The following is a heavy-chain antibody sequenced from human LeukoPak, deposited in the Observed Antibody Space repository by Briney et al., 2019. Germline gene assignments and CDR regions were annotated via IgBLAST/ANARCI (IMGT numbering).Heavy chain of an antibody. CDR3: ARGGYSSGWYFDY. D-gene: IGHD6-19*01. V-gene: IGHV1-2*02. Sequence: ASVKVSCKASGYTFTGYYMHWVRQAPGQGLEWMGWINPNSGGTNYAQKFQGRVTMTGDTSISTAYMELSRLRSDDTAVYYCARGGYSSGWYFDYWGQGTLVTVSS. J-gene: IGHJ4*02. CDR1: GYTFTGYY. CDR2: INPNSGGT.